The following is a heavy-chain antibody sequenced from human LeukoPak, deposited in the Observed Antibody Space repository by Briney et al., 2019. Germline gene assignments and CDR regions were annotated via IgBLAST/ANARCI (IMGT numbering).Heavy chain of an antibody. CDR1: GFTFSSYG. J-gene: IGHJ4*02. CDR2: IRYDGSNK. CDR3: AKEIPGIAAAGHLDY. Sequence: GRSLRLSCAASGFTFSSYGMHWVRQAPGKGLEWVAFIRYDGSNKYYADSVKGRFTISRDNSKNTLYLQMNSLRAEDTAVYYCAKEIPGIAAAGHLDYWGQGTLVTVSS. D-gene: IGHD6-13*01. V-gene: IGHV3-30*02.